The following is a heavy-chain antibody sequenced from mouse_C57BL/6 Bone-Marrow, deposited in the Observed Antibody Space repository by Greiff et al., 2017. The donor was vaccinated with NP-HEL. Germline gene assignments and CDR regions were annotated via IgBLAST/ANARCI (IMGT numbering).Heavy chain of an antibody. Sequence: QVQLQQPGAELVKPGASVKLSCKASGYTFTSYWMQWVKQRPGQGLEWIGEIDPSDSYTNYNQKFKGKATLHVDTSSSTAYMQLSSLTSEDSAVYYCARLGPFDYWGQGTTLTVSS. CDR3: ARLGPFDY. D-gene: IGHD4-1*01. CDR1: GYTFTSYW. V-gene: IGHV1-50*01. J-gene: IGHJ2*01. CDR2: IDPSDSYT.